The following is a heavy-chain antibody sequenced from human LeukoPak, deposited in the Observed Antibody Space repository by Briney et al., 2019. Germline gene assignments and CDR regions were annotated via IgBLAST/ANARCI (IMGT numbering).Heavy chain of an antibody. D-gene: IGHD1-7*01. V-gene: IGHV1-2*02. J-gene: IGHJ4*02. Sequence: GSVKVSCKASGYTFTGYYMHWVRQAPGQGLEWMGWINPNSGGTNYAQKFQGRVTMTRDTSISTAYMELSRLRSDDTAVYYCGREITGTTDFDYWGQGTLVTVSS. CDR3: GREITGTTDFDY. CDR2: INPNSGGT. CDR1: GYTFTGYY.